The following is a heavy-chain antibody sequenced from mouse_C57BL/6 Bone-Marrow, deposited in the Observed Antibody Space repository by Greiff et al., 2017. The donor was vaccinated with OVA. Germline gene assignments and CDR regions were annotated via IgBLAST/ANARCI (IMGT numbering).Heavy chain of an antibody. CDR2: INPDSSTI. V-gene: IGHV4-1*01. CDR1: GIDFSRYW. J-gene: IGHJ1*03. D-gene: IGHD1-1*01. CDR3: ARTNYGSSYWYFDV. Sequence: EVKLLESGGGLVQPGGSLKLSCAASGIDFSRYWMSWVRRAPGKGLEWIGEINPDSSTINYAPSLKDKLIISRDNAKNTLYQQMSKVRSDDTALYYCARTNYGSSYWYFDVWGTGTTVTVAS.